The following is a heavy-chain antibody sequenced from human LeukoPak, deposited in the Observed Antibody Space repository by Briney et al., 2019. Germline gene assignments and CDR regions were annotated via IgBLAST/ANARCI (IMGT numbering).Heavy chain of an antibody. Sequence: GSLRLSCAASGFTFSSYAMSWVRQAPGKGLEWVSAISGSGGSTYYADSVKGRFTISRDNAKNSLYLQMNSLRAEDTALYYCARYSRLLETLIDYWGQGTLVTVSS. CDR3: ARYSRLLETLIDY. V-gene: IGHV3-23*01. J-gene: IGHJ4*02. CDR1: GFTFSSYA. CDR2: ISGSGGST. D-gene: IGHD5-12*01.